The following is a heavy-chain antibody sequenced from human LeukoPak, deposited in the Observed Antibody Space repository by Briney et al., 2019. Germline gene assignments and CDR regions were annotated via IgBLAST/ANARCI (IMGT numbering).Heavy chain of an antibody. Sequence: SETLSLTCAVYGGSFSGYYWSWIRQPPGKGLEWIGEINHSGSTNYNPSLKSRVTISVDTSKNQFSLKLSSVTAADTAVYYCARGRIVVVVAAYYDGMDVWGQGTTVTVSS. D-gene: IGHD2-15*01. CDR1: GGSFSGYY. J-gene: IGHJ6*02. CDR3: ARGRIVVVVAAYYDGMDV. V-gene: IGHV4-34*01. CDR2: INHSGST.